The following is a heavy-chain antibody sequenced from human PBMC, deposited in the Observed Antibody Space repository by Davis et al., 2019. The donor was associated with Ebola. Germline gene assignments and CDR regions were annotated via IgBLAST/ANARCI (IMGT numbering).Heavy chain of an antibody. Sequence: ASVKVSCKASGYIFSTSAISWVRQAPGQGLEWMGWISAYNGNTNYAQNLQGRVTMTTDTSTSTAYMELRSLRSDDTAVYYCARGRNGGWDFDYWGQGTLVTVSS. D-gene: IGHD6-19*01. J-gene: IGHJ4*02. V-gene: IGHV1-18*01. CDR3: ARGRNGGWDFDY. CDR2: ISAYNGNT. CDR1: GYIFSTSA.